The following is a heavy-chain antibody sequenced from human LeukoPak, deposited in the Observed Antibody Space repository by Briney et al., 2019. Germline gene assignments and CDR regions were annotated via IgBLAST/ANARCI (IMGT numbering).Heavy chain of an antibody. Sequence: PGGSLRLSCAASGFTFNNYAMSWVRQAPGKGLEWVAVIWYDGSNKYYADSVKGRFTISRDNSKNTPYLQMNSLRAEDTAVYYCAREGYDFWSGYYIGYYYMDVWGKGTTVTVSS. V-gene: IGHV3-33*08. CDR1: GFTFNNYA. CDR3: AREGYDFWSGYYIGYYYMDV. CDR2: IWYDGSNK. D-gene: IGHD3-3*01. J-gene: IGHJ6*03.